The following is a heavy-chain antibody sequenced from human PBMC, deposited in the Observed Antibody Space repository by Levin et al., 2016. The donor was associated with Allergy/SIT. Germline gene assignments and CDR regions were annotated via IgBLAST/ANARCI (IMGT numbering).Heavy chain of an antibody. CDR3: ARDLLPNPYSEYYYYPMDV. D-gene: IGHD2-21*01. Sequence: WVRQAPGQGLEWMGWINPNNGGTNYAQKFQGRVTLTRDTSINTAYMELSRLTSDDTAVYYCARDLLPNPYSEYYYYPMDVWGQGTTVTVSS. V-gene: IGHV1-2*02. J-gene: IGHJ6*02. CDR2: INPNNGGT.